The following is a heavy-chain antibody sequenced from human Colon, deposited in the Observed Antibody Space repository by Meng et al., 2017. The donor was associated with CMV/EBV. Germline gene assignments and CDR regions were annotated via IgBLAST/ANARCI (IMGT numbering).Heavy chain of an antibody. J-gene: IGHJ6*02. CDR1: GFSFNTYG. CDR3: AKSLDPVTPRDYFYGMDI. CDR2: IRFDGSHI. D-gene: IGHD2-21*02. Sequence: GESLKISCVASGFSFNTYGMHWVRQAPGKGLEWVAFIRFDGSHIFYGDSVKGQLTISRDNSKNTLFLEINSLRVEDTAVYYCAKSLDPVTPRDYFYGMDIWGPGTTVTVSS. V-gene: IGHV3-30*02.